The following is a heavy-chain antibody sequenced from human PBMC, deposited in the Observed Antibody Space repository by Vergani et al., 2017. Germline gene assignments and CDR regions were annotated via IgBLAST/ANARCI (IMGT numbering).Heavy chain of an antibody. CDR1: GFSFGSCG. V-gene: IGHV3-30*02. Sequence: VQLLESGGNVVQSGTSLRLSCAASGFSFGSCGMHWVRQAPGKGLEWVAFTRYDGIVEYYGDSVRGRFTISRDNSKNTLYLQMNRLRPEDTAVYYCATAGAAYCRGASCYDFFEYWGQGTLVTVAS. CDR2: TRYDGIVE. J-gene: IGHJ4*02. CDR3: ATAGAAYCRGASCYDFFEY. D-gene: IGHD2-15*01.